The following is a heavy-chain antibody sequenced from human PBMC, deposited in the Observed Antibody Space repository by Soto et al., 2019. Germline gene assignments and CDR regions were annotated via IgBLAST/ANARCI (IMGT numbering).Heavy chain of an antibody. D-gene: IGHD2-8*02. J-gene: IGHJ4*02. CDR3: ARTTAPGTSYWPYCDL. CDR2: IYGGGGT. Sequence: EMQLVETGGDLIQPGGSLRLSCAASGFIVSENSMTWVRQAPGKGLEWVSLIYGGGGTSYTDSVKGRFTISKDISKNTLYLQMDSLRADDTAVYYGARTTAPGTSYWPYCDLWGQGTLVTVSS. V-gene: IGHV3-53*02. CDR1: GFIVSENS.